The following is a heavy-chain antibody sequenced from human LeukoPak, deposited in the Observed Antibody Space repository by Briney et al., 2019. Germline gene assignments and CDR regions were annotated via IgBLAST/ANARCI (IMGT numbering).Heavy chain of an antibody. J-gene: IGHJ4*02. CDR3: LIFPGR. CDR2: IKSRADGGTT. Sequence: PGGSLRLSCAASGFSVINAWMSWVRQAPGQGLEWVGRIKSRADGGTTGYAAPVEGRFSISRDDSENTLYLQMNSLQIDDTALYYCLIFPGRWGQGILVTVSS. CDR1: GFSVINAW. D-gene: IGHD3-3*01. V-gene: IGHV3-15*05.